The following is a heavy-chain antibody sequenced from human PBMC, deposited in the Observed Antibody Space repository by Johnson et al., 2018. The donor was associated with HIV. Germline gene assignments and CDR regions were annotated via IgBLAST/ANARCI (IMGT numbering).Heavy chain of an antibody. CDR1: GFTFDDYA. D-gene: IGHD3-22*01. V-gene: IGHV3-9*01. CDR3: ARGSRYTYDHDDAHLLHAFDF. CDR2: ISWNSGSI. Sequence: EVQLVESGGGLVQPGRSLRLSCAASGFTFDDYAMNWVRQAPGKGLEWVSGISWNSGSIAYADSVKGRFTISRDSSKNTLYLQMSSLRAQDTAVYYCARGSRYTYDHDDAHLLHAFDFWGQGTMVTVSS. J-gene: IGHJ3*01.